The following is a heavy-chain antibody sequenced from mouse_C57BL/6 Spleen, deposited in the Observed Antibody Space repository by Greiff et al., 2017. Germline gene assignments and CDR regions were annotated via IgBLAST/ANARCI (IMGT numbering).Heavy chain of an antibody. V-gene: IGHV1-69*01. CDR1: GYTFTSYW. J-gene: IGHJ2*01. CDR3: ARWTTVVAPYFDY. D-gene: IGHD1-1*01. CDR2: IDPSDSYT. Sequence: VQLQQSGAELVMPGASVKLSCKASGYTFTSYWMHWVKQRPGQGLEWIGEIDPSDSYTNYNQKFKGKSTLTVDKSSSTACMQLSSLTSEDSAVYYCARWTTVVAPYFDYWGQGTTLTVSS.